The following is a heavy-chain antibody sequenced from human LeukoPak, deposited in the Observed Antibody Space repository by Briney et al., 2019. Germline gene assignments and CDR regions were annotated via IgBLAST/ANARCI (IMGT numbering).Heavy chain of an antibody. V-gene: IGHV3-30-3*01. J-gene: IGHJ4*02. CDR1: GFTFSSYA. D-gene: IGHD4-17*01. CDR3: AKGETVTTTSFDY. Sequence: PGGSLRLSCAASGFTFSSYAMHWVRQAPGKGLEWVAVISYDGSNKYYADSVKGRFTISRDNSKNTLYLQMNSLRAEDTAVYYCAKGETVTTTSFDYWGQGTLVTVSS. CDR2: ISYDGSNK.